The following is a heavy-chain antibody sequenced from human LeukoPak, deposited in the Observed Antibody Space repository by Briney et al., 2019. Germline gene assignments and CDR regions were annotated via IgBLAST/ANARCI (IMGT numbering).Heavy chain of an antibody. CDR1: GFTFTSYA. CDR3: AKATTAIVVDNFFDY. J-gene: IGHJ4*02. Sequence: PGGSLRLSCAASGFTFTSYAMSRVRQAPGKGLEWVSAISGNGGATYYADSVKGRFTISRDNSKNTLHLQMNSLRAEDTALYYCAKATTAIVVDNFFDYWGQGTLVSVSS. CDR2: ISGNGGAT. D-gene: IGHD3-22*01. V-gene: IGHV3-23*01.